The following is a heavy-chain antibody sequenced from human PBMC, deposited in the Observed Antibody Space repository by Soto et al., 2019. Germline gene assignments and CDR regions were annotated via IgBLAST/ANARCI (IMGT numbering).Heavy chain of an antibody. CDR3: AREVAADGTFREDVFDI. J-gene: IGHJ3*02. CDR1: GGTFSNHA. D-gene: IGHD6-13*01. V-gene: IGHV1-69*12. Sequence: QVHLVQSGAEVKKPGSSVKVSCKAPGGTFSNHAINWVRQAPGQGLEWMGRIIPIFSTTNYAQKFQGRVTMHADESTITAYLELSSLKQDDTAVYYCAREVAADGTFREDVFDIWGQGTLVTVSS. CDR2: IIPIFSTT.